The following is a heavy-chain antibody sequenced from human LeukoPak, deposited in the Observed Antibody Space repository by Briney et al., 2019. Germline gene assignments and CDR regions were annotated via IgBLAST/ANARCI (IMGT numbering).Heavy chain of an antibody. CDR1: GFTVSSNY. D-gene: IGHD1-26*01. CDR3: ARELREHGVFDI. CDR2: IYSDGST. J-gene: IGHJ3*02. V-gene: IGHV3-53*01. Sequence: QPGGSLRLSCAASGFTVSSNYMSWVRQAPGKGLEWVSEIYSDGSTYYAASVKGRFSISRDNSKNTVYLQMNSPRAEDTAVYYCARELREHGVFDIWGQGTMVTVSS.